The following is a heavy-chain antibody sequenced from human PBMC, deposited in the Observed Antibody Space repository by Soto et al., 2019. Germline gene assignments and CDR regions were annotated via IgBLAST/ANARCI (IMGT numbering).Heavy chain of an antibody. V-gene: IGHV4-4*07. D-gene: IGHD3-10*01. CDR1: GGSISFYY. CDR2: IYTSGST. J-gene: IGHJ6*02. CDR3: ERGGVRGEGGMDV. Sequence: PETLSLSCMFSGGSISFYYWGWIRQPAGKGLEWIGRIYTSGSTNYNPSLKSRVTMSVDTSKNQFSLKLSSVTAADTAVYYCERGGVRGEGGMDVWGQGTTVTVSS.